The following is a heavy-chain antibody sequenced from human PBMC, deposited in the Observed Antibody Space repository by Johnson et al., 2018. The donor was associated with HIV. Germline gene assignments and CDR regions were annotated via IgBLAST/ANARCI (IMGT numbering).Heavy chain of an antibody. CDR3: AKIMSKWSVDDDAFDV. J-gene: IGHJ3*01. Sequence: VQLVESGGGLVQPGGSLRLSCAASGFTFSSYAMSWVRQVPGKGLEWVSAISGSGGSTYYADSVKGRFTISRDNSKNTLSLQMTSLRAEDTAVYYCAKIMSKWSVDDDAFDVWGQGTMVTVSS. V-gene: IGHV3-23*04. CDR1: GFTFSSYA. CDR2: ISGSGGST. D-gene: IGHD2-15*01.